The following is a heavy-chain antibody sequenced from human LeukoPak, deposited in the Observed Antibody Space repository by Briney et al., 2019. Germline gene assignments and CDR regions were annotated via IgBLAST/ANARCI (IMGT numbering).Heavy chain of an antibody. V-gene: IGHV3-23*01. Sequence: GGSLRLSCAASGFTFSSYAMSWVRQAPGKGLEWVSAISRSGGSTYYADSVKGRFAISRDNSKNTLYLQMNSLRAEDTAVYYCAKDSMVAATRDYFDYWGQGTLVTVSS. CDR2: ISRSGGST. D-gene: IGHD2-15*01. CDR3: AKDSMVAATRDYFDY. J-gene: IGHJ4*02. CDR1: GFTFSSYA.